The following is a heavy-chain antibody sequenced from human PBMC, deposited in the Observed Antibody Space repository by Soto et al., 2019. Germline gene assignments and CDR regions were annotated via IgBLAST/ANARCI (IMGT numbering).Heavy chain of an antibody. CDR1: GFTFSTYS. V-gene: IGHV3-21*01. D-gene: IGHD2-2*02. CDR2: ISSRSDI. Sequence: PGGSLRLSSVGSGFTFSTYSITWVRQAPGKGLEWVSSISSRSDIYYADSVKGRFTISRDNAKNSVSLQMNSLRAEDTAVYYCAREYTAWPLAYGLDVWGQGTTVTVSS. CDR3: AREYTAWPLAYGLDV. J-gene: IGHJ6*02.